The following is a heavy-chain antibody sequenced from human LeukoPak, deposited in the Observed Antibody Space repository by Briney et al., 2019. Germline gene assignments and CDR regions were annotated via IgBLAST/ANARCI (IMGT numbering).Heavy chain of an antibody. Sequence: SETLSLTCAVYGGSFSGFHWTWIRQSPGKGLEWIGEINHSGSTNYNPSLKSRVTISVDTSKNQFSLKLTSVTAADTAVYYCARRTQTTYYPSSGIAYWGQGTLVTVSS. D-gene: IGHD1-14*01. CDR3: ARRTQTTYYPSSGIAY. CDR1: GGSFSGFH. V-gene: IGHV4-34*01. CDR2: INHSGST. J-gene: IGHJ4*02.